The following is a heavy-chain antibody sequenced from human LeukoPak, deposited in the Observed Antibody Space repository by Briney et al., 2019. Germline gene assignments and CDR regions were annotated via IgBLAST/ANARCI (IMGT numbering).Heavy chain of an antibody. Sequence: PSETLSLTCTVSGGSISSYYWSWLRQPPGKGLEWIGYIYYNGDTDYNPSLESRVTISVDTSKNQISLKLSSVTAADTAVYYCARNTGWRTPSDYWGQGTLVTVS. D-gene: IGHD6-19*01. J-gene: IGHJ4*02. CDR2: IYYNGDT. V-gene: IGHV4-59*01. CDR1: GGSISSYY. CDR3: ARNTGWRTPSDY.